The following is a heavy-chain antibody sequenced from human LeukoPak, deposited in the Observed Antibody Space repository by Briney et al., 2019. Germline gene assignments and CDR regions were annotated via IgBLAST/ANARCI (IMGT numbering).Heavy chain of an antibody. D-gene: IGHD3-16*02. CDR1: GGTFISYA. V-gene: IGHV1-69*13. J-gene: IGHJ5*02. Sequence: ASVKVSCKASGGTFISYAISWVRQAPGQGLEWMGGIIPIFGTANYAQKFQGRVTITADESTSTAYMDLSSLRSEDTAVYYCARDMITFGGVIGINWFDPWGQGTLVTVSS. CDR2: IIPIFGTA. CDR3: ARDMITFGGVIGINWFDP.